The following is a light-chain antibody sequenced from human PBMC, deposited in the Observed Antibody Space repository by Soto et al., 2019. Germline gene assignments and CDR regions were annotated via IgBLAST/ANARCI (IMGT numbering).Light chain of an antibody. CDR3: QQHLGRHT. V-gene: IGKV3-11*01. CDR1: QSVSGY. Sequence: DIVLTQSPVTLSLYPGERANLSCRASQSVSGYLVWCQQKPGQAPRLLIYDASTRAAGIPARFIGSGSGTDFTLTISSLEPEDSAVYYCQQHLGRHTFGQGTKVDIK. CDR2: DAS. J-gene: IGKJ1*01.